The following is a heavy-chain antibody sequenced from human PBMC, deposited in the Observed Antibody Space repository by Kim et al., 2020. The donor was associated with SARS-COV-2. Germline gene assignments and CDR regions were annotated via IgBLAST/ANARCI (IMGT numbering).Heavy chain of an antibody. Sequence: SGPTLVQPTQTLTLTCSFSGFALNTGGRGVAWIRQPPGKALEWLAFIYWDDDQRYTPSLKNRLTVTKDTAKNRVVLTLTNMQEADTGTYYCTYSPNAASFDYWGQGTLVTVSS. CDR3: TYSPNAASFDY. CDR2: IYWDDDQ. V-gene: IGHV2-5*02. D-gene: IGHD1-1*01. CDR1: GFALNTGGRG. J-gene: IGHJ4*02.